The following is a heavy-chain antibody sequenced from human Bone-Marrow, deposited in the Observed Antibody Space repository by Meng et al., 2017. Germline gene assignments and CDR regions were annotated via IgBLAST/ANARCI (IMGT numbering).Heavy chain of an antibody. D-gene: IGHD3-10*01. CDR3: ARTLWFGEQIYY. CDR1: GFTFSSYS. Sequence: GESLKISCAASGFTFSSYSMNWVRQAPGKGLEWVSSISSSSSYIYYADSVKGRFTISRDNAKNSLYLQMNSLRAEDTAVYYCARTLWFGEQIYYWGQGTLVTVSS. J-gene: IGHJ4*02. CDR2: ISSSSSYI. V-gene: IGHV3-21*01.